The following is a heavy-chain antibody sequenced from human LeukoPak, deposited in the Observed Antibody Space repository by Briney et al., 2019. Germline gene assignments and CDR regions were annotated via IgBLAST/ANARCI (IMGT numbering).Heavy chain of an antibody. D-gene: IGHD3-3*01. J-gene: IGHJ4*02. CDR3: ARVPRYDFWSGYYSDY. V-gene: IGHV1-8*03. CDR2: MNPNSGNT. Sequence: ASVKVSCKASGYTFTSYDTNWVRQATGQGLEWMGWMNPNSGNTGYAQKFQGRVTITRNTSISTAYMELSSLRSEDTAVYYCARVPRYDFWSGYYSDYWGQGTLVTVSS. CDR1: GYTFTSYD.